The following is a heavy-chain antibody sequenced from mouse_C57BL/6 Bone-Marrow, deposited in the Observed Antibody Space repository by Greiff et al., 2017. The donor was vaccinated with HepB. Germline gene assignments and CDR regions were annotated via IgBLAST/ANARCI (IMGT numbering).Heavy chain of an antibody. J-gene: IGHJ3*01. D-gene: IGHD1-1*01. CDR1: GYTFTDYN. Sequence: EVQLQQSGPELVKPGASVKIPCKASGYTFTDYNMDWVKQSHGKSLEWIGDINPNNGGTIYNQKFKGKATFTVDKSSSTAYMELRSLTSEDTAVYYCARWYYGSSYGFAYWGQGTLVTVSA. V-gene: IGHV1-18*01. CDR2: INPNNGGT. CDR3: ARWYYGSSYGFAY.